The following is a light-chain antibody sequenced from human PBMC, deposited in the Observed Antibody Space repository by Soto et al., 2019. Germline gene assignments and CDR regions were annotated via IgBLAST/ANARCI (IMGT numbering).Light chain of an antibody. CDR2: EVN. J-gene: IGLJ1*01. Sequence: QSALTQPASVSGSPGQSIPISCTGTSNDVGGYNYVSWYQQHPGKAPKLIIYEVNNRPSGVSHRFSGSKSGNTASLTISGLQAEDEADYYCSSYTSGSTYVFGTGTKLTVL. CDR1: SNDVGGYNY. CDR3: SSYTSGSTYV. V-gene: IGLV2-14*01.